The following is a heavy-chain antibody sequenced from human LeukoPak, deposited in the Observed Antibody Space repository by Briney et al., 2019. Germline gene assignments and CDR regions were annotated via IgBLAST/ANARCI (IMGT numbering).Heavy chain of an antibody. Sequence: PGGSLRLSCAASGFTFSAYNMYWVRQAPAKGLQWISYCSRSSRTIYYADSVKGRFTISRDNSKNTLYRQRNSLRAEDTAVYFCAKDSDLGVAGGLTAPQAFEIRGQGTMVTVPS. CDR2: CSRSSRTI. D-gene: IGHD3-9*01. CDR1: GFTFSAYN. V-gene: IGHV3-23*01. CDR3: AKDSDLGVAGGLTAPQAFEI. J-gene: IGHJ3*02.